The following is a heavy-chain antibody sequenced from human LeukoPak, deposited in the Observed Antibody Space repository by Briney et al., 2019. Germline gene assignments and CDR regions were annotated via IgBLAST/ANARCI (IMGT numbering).Heavy chain of an antibody. CDR1: GYTFTSYG. CDR2: ISAYNGNT. CDR3: ARDLDIVGAISFDY. J-gene: IGHJ4*02. D-gene: IGHD1-26*01. V-gene: IGHV1-18*01. Sequence: GSSVKVSCKASGYTFTSYGISWVRQAPGQGLEWMGWISAYNGNTNYAQKLQGRVTMTTDTSTSTAYMELRSLRSDDTAVYYCARDLDIVGAISFDYWGQGTLVTVSS.